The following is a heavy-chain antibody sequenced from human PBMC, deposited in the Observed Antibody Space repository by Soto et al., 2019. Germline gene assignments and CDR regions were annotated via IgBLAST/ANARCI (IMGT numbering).Heavy chain of an antibody. V-gene: IGHV1-18*01. CDR3: ARTRYFDWLSGPYYFAY. J-gene: IGHJ4*02. Sequence: ASVKVSCKASGYTFTSYGISWVRQAPGQGLEWMGWISAYNGNTNYAQKLQGRVTMTTDTSTSTAYMELRSLRSDDTAVYYCARTRYFDWLSGPYYFAYWGQGTMVTVS. D-gene: IGHD3-9*01. CDR2: ISAYNGNT. CDR1: GYTFTSYG.